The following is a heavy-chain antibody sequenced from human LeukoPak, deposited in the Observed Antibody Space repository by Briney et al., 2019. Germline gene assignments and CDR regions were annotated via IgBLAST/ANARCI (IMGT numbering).Heavy chain of an antibody. CDR2: ICYYGSNK. Sequence: GGSLRLSCAASGFTFSSYGMNWVRQAPGKGLEWVAVICYYGSNKYYADSVKGRFTISRDNSKNTLYLQMNSLRAEDTAVYYCARGGNSSSWYPLGYWGQGTLVTVSS. J-gene: IGHJ4*02. V-gene: IGHV3-33*08. CDR3: ARGGNSSSWYPLGY. CDR1: GFTFSSYG. D-gene: IGHD6-13*01.